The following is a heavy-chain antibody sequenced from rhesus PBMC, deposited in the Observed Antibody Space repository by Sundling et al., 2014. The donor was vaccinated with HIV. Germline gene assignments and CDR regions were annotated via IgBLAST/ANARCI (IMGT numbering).Heavy chain of an antibody. V-gene: IGHV4-173*01. CDR1: GGSITNNS. J-gene: IGHJ3*01. CDR3: ARVDGLRGFDF. Sequence: QVQLRESGPGLVKPSATLSLTCDVSGGSITNNSWNWIRQSPGKGLEWIGRISGSGGSTDYSPSLKSRVTISTDTSKNQFSLKVKSVTAADTAVYYCARVDGLRGFDFWGQGLRV. CDR2: ISGSGGST. D-gene: IGHD2-39*01.